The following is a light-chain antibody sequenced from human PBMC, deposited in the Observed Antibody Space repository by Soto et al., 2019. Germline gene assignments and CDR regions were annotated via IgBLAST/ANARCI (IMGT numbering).Light chain of an antibody. J-gene: IGKJ5*01. CDR3: RQLFDSPIT. CDR2: AAS. Sequence: DIQVTQSPSFLSPSIGESVTITCRASQVISTSLAWYQVKPGKVPKLLIYAASTLGSGVPSRFSATVSGTEFSLTITSLQPEDFATYYCRQLFDSPITFGQGTRLEI. CDR1: QVISTS. V-gene: IGKV1-9*01.